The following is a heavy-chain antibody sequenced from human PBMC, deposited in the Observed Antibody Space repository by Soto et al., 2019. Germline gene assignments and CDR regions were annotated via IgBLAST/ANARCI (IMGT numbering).Heavy chain of an antibody. J-gene: IGHJ5*02. V-gene: IGHV3-30*18. CDR1: VFTFSIYA. Sequence: GGSLRLSCAASVFTFSIYAMHWVRQAPGKGLEWVAVISDDGSNKYYADSVKGRFTISRDNSKNTLYLQMNSLRTEDTAVYYCAKDHNWRSFDPWGQGTMVTVSS. CDR2: ISDDGSNK. CDR3: AKDHNWRSFDP. D-gene: IGHD1-20*01.